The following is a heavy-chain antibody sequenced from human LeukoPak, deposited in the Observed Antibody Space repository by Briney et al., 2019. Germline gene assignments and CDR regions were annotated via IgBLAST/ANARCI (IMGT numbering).Heavy chain of an antibody. CDR1: GYTFTSYG. V-gene: IGHV1-18*01. CDR3: ARDISGSYSNGDGRDAIDI. J-gene: IGHJ3*02. CDR2: ISAYNGNT. Sequence: ASVKVSCKASGYTFTSYGISWVRQAPGQGLEWMGWISAYNGNTNYAQKLQGRVTMTTDTSTSTAYMELRSLRSDDTAVYYCARDISGSYSNGDGRDAIDIWGQGTMVTVSS. D-gene: IGHD1-26*01.